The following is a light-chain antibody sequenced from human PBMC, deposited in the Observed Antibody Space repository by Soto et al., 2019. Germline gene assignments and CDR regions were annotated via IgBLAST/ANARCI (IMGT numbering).Light chain of an antibody. CDR3: QQYDTSPT. Sequence: VLTQSPGTLSLSPGERATLSCRASQSLSSSSLAWYQQKPGQAPRLLIYDASSRATGIPDRFSGSGSGTDFTLTISRLEPEDFAVYHCQQYDTSPTFGQGTKVDIK. V-gene: IGKV3-20*01. CDR2: DAS. CDR1: QSLSSSS. J-gene: IGKJ1*01.